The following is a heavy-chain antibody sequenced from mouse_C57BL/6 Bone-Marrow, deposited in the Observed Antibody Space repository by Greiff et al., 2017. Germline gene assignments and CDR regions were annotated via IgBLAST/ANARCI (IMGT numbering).Heavy chain of an antibody. D-gene: IGHD2-2*01. J-gene: IGHJ2*01. V-gene: IGHV1-82*01. CDR1: GYAFSSSW. Sequence: QVQLQQSGPELVKPGASVKLSCKASGYAFSSSWMNWVKQRPGKGLEWIGRIYPGDGDTNYNGKFKGKATLTADKSSSTAYMQLSSLTSEDSAVYFCARYGYLFDYWGQGTTLTVSS. CDR3: ARYGYLFDY. CDR2: IYPGDGDT.